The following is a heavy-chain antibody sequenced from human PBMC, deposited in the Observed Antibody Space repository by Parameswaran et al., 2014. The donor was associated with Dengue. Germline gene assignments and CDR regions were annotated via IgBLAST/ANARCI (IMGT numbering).Heavy chain of an antibody. D-gene: IGHD6-19*01. CDR1: GFTFGDYA. V-gene: IGHV3-49*04. Sequence: GSLRLSCTASGFTFGDYAMSWVRQAPGKGLEWVGFIRSKAYGGTTDYAASVKGRFTISRDDSKDTLYLQMNSLKTEDTAMYYCTTASGWGAGYYYGMDVWGQGTTVTVSS. J-gene: IGHJ6*02. CDR3: TTASGWGAGYYYGMDV. CDR2: IRSKAYGGTT.